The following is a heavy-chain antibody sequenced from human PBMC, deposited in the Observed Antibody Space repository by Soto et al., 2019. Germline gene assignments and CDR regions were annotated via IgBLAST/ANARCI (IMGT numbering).Heavy chain of an antibody. CDR2: IWYDGSNK. J-gene: IGHJ2*01. CDR3: AFFFQAEDSIRYRSAVSAFLLNRSSDL. D-gene: IGHD3-9*01. V-gene: IGHV3-33*01. Sequence: KGLEWVAVIWYDGSNKYYADSVKGRFTISRDKGKNTRYLQMNSLRAEDTVVYYCAFFFQAEDSIRYRSAVSAFLLNRSSDL.